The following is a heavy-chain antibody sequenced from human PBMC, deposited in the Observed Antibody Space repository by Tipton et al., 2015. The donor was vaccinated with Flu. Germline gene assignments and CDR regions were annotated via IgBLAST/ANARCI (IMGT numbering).Heavy chain of an antibody. CDR2: IRSKAYGGTT. CDR1: GFTFGDYA. CDR3: TRDRGSGWYPKGYYFDY. Sequence: SLRLSCTASGFTFGDYAMSWFRQAPGKGLEWVGFIRSKAYGGTTEYAASVKGRFTISRDDSKSIAYLQMNSLKTEDTAVYYCTRDRGSGWYPKGYYFDYWGQGTLVTVSS. J-gene: IGHJ4*02. V-gene: IGHV3-49*03. D-gene: IGHD6-19*01.